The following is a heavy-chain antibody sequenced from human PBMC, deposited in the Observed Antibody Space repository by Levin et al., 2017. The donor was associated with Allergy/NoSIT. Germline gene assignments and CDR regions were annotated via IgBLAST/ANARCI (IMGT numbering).Heavy chain of an antibody. D-gene: IGHD1-14*01. CDR2: ISGSGGST. J-gene: IGHJ4*02. CDR3: ASIRGYYFDY. CDR1: GFTFSSYA. Sequence: GESLKISCAASGFTFSSYAMSWVRQAPGKGLEWVSAISGSGGSTYYADSVKGRFTISRDNSKNTLYLQMNSLRAEDTAVYYCASIRGYYFDYWGQGTLVTVSS. V-gene: IGHV3-23*01.